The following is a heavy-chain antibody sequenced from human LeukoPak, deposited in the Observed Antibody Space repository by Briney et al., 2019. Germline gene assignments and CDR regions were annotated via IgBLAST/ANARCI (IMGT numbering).Heavy chain of an antibody. Sequence: ASVKVSCKASGYTFTGYYMHWVRQAPGQGPEWMGWINPNSGGTNYAQKFQGRVTMTRDTSISTAYMELSRLRSDVTAVYYCARDAGSYKVDYWGQGTLVTVSS. CDR2: INPNSGGT. J-gene: IGHJ4*02. CDR3: ARDAGSYKVDY. V-gene: IGHV1-2*02. D-gene: IGHD1-26*01. CDR1: GYTFTGYY.